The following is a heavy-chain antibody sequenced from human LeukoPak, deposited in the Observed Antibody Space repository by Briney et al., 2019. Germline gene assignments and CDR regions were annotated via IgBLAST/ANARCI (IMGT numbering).Heavy chain of an antibody. CDR3: AKEYYDILTGYYPLSY. CDR2: ISYDGSNK. D-gene: IGHD3-9*01. J-gene: IGHJ4*02. CDR1: GFTFSSYG. V-gene: IGHV3-30*18. Sequence: GGSLRLSRAASGFTFSSYGMHWVRQAPGKGLEWVAVISYDGSNKYYADSVKGRFTISRDNSKNTLYLQMNSLRAEDTAVYYCAKEYYDILTGYYPLSYWGQGTLVTVSS.